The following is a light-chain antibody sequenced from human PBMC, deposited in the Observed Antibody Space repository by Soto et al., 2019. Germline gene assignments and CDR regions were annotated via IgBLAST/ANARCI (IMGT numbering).Light chain of an antibody. J-gene: IGKJ5*01. CDR1: QGISSF. Sequence: IQLTQSPSSLSASIGDRVTITCRASQGISSFLAWYQQKPGKAPKLLLYAASTLQSGIPSRFSGSGSGTDFTLTISCLQPEDFATYYCQQLNIDSYPITFGQGTRLEIK. CDR3: QQLNIDSYPIT. V-gene: IGKV1-9*01. CDR2: AAS.